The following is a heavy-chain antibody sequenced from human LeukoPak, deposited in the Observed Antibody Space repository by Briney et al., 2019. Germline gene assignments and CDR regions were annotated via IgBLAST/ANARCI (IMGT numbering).Heavy chain of an antibody. D-gene: IGHD3-3*01. CDR1: GFTFSSYG. CDR2: ISGSGGST. CDR3: ARVARPDYDFWSGYYVGAFDY. J-gene: IGHJ4*02. Sequence: PGGSLRLSCAASGFTFSSYGMSWVRQALGKGLEWVSAISGSGGSTYYADSVKGRFTISRDNAKNSLYLQMNSLRAEDTAVYYCARVARPDYDFWSGYYVGAFDYWGQGTLVTVSS. V-gene: IGHV3-23*01.